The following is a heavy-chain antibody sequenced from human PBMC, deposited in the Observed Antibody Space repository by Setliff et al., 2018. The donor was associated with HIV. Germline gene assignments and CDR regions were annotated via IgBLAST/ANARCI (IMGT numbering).Heavy chain of an antibody. CDR1: AFTFNIYA. CDR2: IDANTGIP. D-gene: IGHD3-9*01. V-gene: IGHV7-4-1*02. J-gene: IGHJ4*02. Sequence: ASVKVSCKASAFTFNIYAIHWVRQAPGQGLEWMGYIDANTGIPTYAQALSGRFVFSLDTSVTTAYLQISSLTAEDTAVYYCARDFLGDPDWSLDYWDQGTLVTVS. CDR3: ARDFLGDPDWSLDY.